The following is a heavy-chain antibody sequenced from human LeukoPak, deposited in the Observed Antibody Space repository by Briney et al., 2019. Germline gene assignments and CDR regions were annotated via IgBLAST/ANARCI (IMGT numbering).Heavy chain of an antibody. CDR2: IYYRGNT. J-gene: IGHJ4*02. D-gene: IGHD3-10*01. CDR3: ARVEGVVRGLSPPSIKSRVYFDY. Sequence: PSETLSLTCTVSGGSISSYYWSWIRQSPGKGLEWIGYIYYRGNTNYNPSLQSRVTISVDTSKRQFSLQLSSLTAADTAVYYCARVEGVVRGLSPPSIKSRVYFDYWGQGILVTVSS. V-gene: IGHV4-59*01. CDR1: GGSISSYY.